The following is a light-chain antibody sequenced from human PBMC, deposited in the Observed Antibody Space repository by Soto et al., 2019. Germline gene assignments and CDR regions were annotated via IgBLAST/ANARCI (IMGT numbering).Light chain of an antibody. CDR1: SSNIGNNY. J-gene: IGLJ1*01. V-gene: IGLV1-51*01. CDR3: GTWDSSLSVHV. CDR2: GNN. Sequence: QSVLTQPPSVSAAPGQKVTISCSGSSSNIGNNYVSWYQQVPGTAPKLLIYGNNKRPSGNPDRFSGSKSGTSATLGISGLQTGDEADYYCGTWDSSLSVHVFGTGTKVTVL.